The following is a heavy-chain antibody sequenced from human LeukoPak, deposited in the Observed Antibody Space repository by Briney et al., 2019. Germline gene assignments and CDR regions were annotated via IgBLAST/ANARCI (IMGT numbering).Heavy chain of an antibody. CDR1: GFTFSSYA. D-gene: IGHD5/OR15-5a*01. Sequence: PGGSPRLSCAASGFTFSSYAMSWVRQPPGKGLEWVSAISGPAGGWDYADSVKGRFTISRDNSKNTLFLQMNSLRAEDTAIYYCAKKVGLVSAPLYYFDVWGQGTLVTVSS. V-gene: IGHV3-23*01. J-gene: IGHJ4*02. CDR2: ISGPAGGW. CDR3: AKKVGLVSAPLYYFDV.